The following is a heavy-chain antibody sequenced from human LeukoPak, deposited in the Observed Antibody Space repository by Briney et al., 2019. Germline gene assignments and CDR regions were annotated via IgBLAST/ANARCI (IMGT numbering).Heavy chain of an antibody. CDR3: ARALGYCSGGSCYPFPFFDY. V-gene: IGHV4-4*02. CDR2: IYHSGST. CDR1: GGSISSSNW. Sequence: PSETLSLTCAVSGGSISSSNWWSWVRQPPGKGLEWIGEIYHSGSTNYNPSLKSRVTISVDKSKNQFSLKLSSVTAADTAVYYCARALGYCSGGSCYPFPFFDYWGQGTLVTVSS. D-gene: IGHD2-15*01. J-gene: IGHJ4*02.